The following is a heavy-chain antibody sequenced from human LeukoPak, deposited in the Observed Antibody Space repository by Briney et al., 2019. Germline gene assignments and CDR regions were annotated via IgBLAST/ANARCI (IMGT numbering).Heavy chain of an antibody. CDR3: ARFFWFGELPLDY. CDR2: ISAYNGNT. CDR1: GYGFTSYS. J-gene: IGHJ4*02. D-gene: IGHD3-10*01. V-gene: IGHV1-18*01. Sequence: ASVKLSCKSSGYGFTSYSISWVWHRPGPGQGLVGWISAYNGNTNYAQKIQGRVNMTTETSTRTAYMELRSLRSDDTAVYYCARFFWFGELPLDYWGQGTLVTVSS.